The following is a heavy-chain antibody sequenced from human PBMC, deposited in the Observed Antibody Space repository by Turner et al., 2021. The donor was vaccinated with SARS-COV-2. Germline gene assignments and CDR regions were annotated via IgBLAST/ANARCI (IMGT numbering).Heavy chain of an antibody. CDR1: GGSISSKT. CDR3: ARHQGSTSGYDHGMNV. Sequence: QLQLQESCPVLVRPSATLSLTCSVSGGSISSKTWSWIRQSPGRGLEWIGYFYKIGSIDENPNLRSRVTISVETSKKQLSMNLISMTAADTAVYYCARHQGSTSGYDHGMNVWGQGTAVIVSS. V-gene: IGHV4-59*08. J-gene: IGHJ6*02. CDR2: FYKIGSI. D-gene: IGHD1-1*01.